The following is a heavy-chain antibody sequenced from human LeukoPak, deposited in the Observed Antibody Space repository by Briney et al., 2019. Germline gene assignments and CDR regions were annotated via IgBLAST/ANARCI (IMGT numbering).Heavy chain of an antibody. CDR2: INPNSGGT. D-gene: IGHD2-21*02. CDR3: ARDSAYCGGDCYPYYFDY. Sequence: GASVKVSCKASGYTFTGYYMHWVRQAPGQGLEWMGWINPNSGGTNYAQKFQGRVTMTRDTSISTAYMELSRLRSDDTAVYYCARDSAYCGGDCYPYYFDYWGQGTLVTVSS. V-gene: IGHV1-2*02. CDR1: GYTFTGYY. J-gene: IGHJ4*02.